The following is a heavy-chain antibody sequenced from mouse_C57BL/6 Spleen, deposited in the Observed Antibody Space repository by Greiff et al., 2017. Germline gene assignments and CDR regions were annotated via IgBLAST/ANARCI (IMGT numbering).Heavy chain of an antibody. J-gene: IGHJ4*01. CDR3: ARYPTVGYAMDY. CDR1: GFTFTDYY. D-gene: IGHD1-1*01. CDR2: IRNKANGYTT. Sequence: EVKLVESGGGLVQPGGSLSLSCAASGFTFTDYYMSWVRQPPGTALEWLGFIRNKANGYTTEYSASVKGRFTISRDKSQSILYLQMNALRAEDSATYYWARYPTVGYAMDYWGQGTSVTVSS. V-gene: IGHV7-3*01.